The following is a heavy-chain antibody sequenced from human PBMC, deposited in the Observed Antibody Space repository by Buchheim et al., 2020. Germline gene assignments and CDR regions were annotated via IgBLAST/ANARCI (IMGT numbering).Heavy chain of an antibody. CDR2: ISGSGGST. Sequence: EVQLLESGGGLVQPGGSLRLSCAASGFTFSSYAMSWVRQAPGKGLEWVSAISGSGGSTYYADSVKGRFTISRVNSKDTLDLQMNSLRAEDTAVYYCAKGGDIVVVVAGSLDYWGQGTL. V-gene: IGHV3-23*01. D-gene: IGHD2-15*01. J-gene: IGHJ4*02. CDR1: GFTFSSYA. CDR3: AKGGDIVVVVAGSLDY.